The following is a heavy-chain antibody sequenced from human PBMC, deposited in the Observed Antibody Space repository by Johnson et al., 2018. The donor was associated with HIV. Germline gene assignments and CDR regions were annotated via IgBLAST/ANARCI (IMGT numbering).Heavy chain of an antibody. CDR2: IHWNGGST. J-gene: IGHJ3*01. Sequence: VQLVESGGGVVRPGGSLRLSCAASGFTFDDYGMNWVRQAPGKGLEWVSGIHWNGGSTGYADPVKGRFTISRDNSKNTLYLQLNSLRADDTALYYCARELGIQSFDLWGQGTMVTVSS. D-gene: IGHD7-27*01. V-gene: IGHV3-20*04. CDR1: GFTFDDYG. CDR3: ARELGIQSFDL.